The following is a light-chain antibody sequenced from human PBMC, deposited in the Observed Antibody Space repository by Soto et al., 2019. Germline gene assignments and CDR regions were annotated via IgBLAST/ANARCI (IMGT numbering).Light chain of an antibody. Sequence: QSVLTQPPSASGTPGQRVTISCSRSSSNIGSNTVNWYQQLPGTAPKPLIYSNNQRPSGVHDRFSGSKSGTSAYLAISGLQSEDEDDYYCAAWDDSLNARVVFGGGTKVTVL. J-gene: IGLJ2*01. V-gene: IGLV1-44*01. CDR2: SNN. CDR3: AAWDDSLNARVV. CDR1: SSNIGSNT.